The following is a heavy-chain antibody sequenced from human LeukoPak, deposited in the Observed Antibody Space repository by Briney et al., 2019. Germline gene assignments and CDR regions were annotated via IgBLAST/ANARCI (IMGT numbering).Heavy chain of an antibody. J-gene: IGHJ6*03. CDR2: ISAYNGNT. CDR1: GYTFTSYV. D-gene: IGHD2-15*01. CDR3: ARGKSDSAEDHYYMDV. V-gene: IGHV1-18*01. Sequence: ASVKVSCKASGYTFTSYVISWVRQAPGQGLEWMGWISAYNGNTNYAQKFQGRVTMTTDTSTSTAYMELRSLRSDDTAVYYCARGKSDSAEDHYYMDVWGKGTTVTVSS.